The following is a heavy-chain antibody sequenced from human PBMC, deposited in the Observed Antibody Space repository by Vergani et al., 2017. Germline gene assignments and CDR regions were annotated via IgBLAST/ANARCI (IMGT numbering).Heavy chain of an antibody. D-gene: IGHD2-15*01. CDR1: GYSFTSYW. J-gene: IGHJ6*02. CDR3: ARHGMVDIVVVVAASDYYYGMDV. Sequence: EVQLVQSGAEVKKPGESLKISCKGSGYSFTSYWIGWVRQMPGKGLEWMGIIYPGDSDTRYSPSFQGQVTISADKSISTAYLQWSSLKASDTAMYYCARHGMVDIVVVVAASDYYYGMDVWGQGTTVTVSS. CDR2: IYPGDSDT. V-gene: IGHV5-51*01.